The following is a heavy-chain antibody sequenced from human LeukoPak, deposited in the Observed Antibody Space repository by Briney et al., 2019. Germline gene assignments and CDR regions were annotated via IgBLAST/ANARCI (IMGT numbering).Heavy chain of an antibody. CDR1: GGSISSYY. CDR2: IYYSGST. V-gene: IGHV4-59*01. D-gene: IGHD5-18*01. J-gene: IGHJ4*02. Sequence: PSETLSLTCTVSGGSISSYYWSWVRQPPGKGLEWIGSIYYSGSTNYNPTLTSRVTISVDTSKNQSSLKLSAVTAADTAVYYCARTDTGLFDYWGQGTLVTVSS. CDR3: ARTDTGLFDY.